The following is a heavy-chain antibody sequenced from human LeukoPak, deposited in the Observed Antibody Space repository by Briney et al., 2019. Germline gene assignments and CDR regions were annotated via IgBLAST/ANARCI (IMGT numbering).Heavy chain of an antibody. CDR2: ISSSGSTI. J-gene: IGHJ3*02. CDR1: GFTFSSYE. Sequence: GGSLRLSCAASGFTFSSYEMNWVRQAPGKGLEWVSYISSSGSTIYYADSVKGRFTISRDNVKNSLDLQMNSLRAEDTGVYYCARETDSAFDMWGQGTMVTVA. V-gene: IGHV3-48*03. CDR3: ARETDSAFDM.